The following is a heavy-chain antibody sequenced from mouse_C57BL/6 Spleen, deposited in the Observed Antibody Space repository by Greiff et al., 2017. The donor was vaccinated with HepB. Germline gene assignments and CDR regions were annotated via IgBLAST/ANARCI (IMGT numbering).Heavy chain of an antibody. J-gene: IGHJ1*03. Sequence: VQLQESGAELVRPGASVKVSCKASGYAFTNYLIEWVKQRPGQGLEWIGVINPGSGGTNYNEKFKGKATLTADKSSSTAYMQLSSLTSEESAVYFCARKLNWDIWYFDVWGTGTTVTVSS. CDR1: GYAFTNYL. D-gene: IGHD4-1*01. V-gene: IGHV1-54*01. CDR3: ARKLNWDIWYFDV. CDR2: INPGSGGT.